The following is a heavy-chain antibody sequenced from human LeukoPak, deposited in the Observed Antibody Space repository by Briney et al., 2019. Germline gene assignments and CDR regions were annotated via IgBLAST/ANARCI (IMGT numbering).Heavy chain of an antibody. CDR3: ARDRPYYYDSSGYSGI. CDR1: GFTFSSYS. CDR2: ISSSSSTI. V-gene: IGHV3-48*01. J-gene: IGHJ3*02. D-gene: IGHD3-22*01. Sequence: PGGSPRLSCAASGFTFSSYSMNWVRQAPGKGLEWVSYISSSSSTIYYADSVKGRFTISRDNAKNSLYLQMNSLRAEDTAVYYCARDRPYYYDSSGYSGIWGQGTMVTVSS.